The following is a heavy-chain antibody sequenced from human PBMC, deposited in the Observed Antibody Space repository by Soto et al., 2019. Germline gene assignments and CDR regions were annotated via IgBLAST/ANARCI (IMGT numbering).Heavy chain of an antibody. CDR1: GFTFSRDA. J-gene: IGHJ4*02. CDR3: VKDRGGCWTFYS. V-gene: IGHV3-30*04. Sequence: QVQLVESGGGVVQPGRSLRLSCAAAGFTFSRDAMHWVRQAPGKGLEWVAARTYDGLDKFQWYAEAVEGRFTISRDNSKRMLYLEMNSLRLEDTAVYYCVKDRGGCWTFYSWGQGTLVTVSS. D-gene: IGHD2-15*01. CDR2: RTYDGLDKFQ.